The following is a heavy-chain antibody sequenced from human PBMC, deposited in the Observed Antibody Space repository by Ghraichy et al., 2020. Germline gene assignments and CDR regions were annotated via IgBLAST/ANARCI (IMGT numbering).Heavy chain of an antibody. Sequence: SETLSLTCTVSGGSISSGSYYWSWIRQPAGKGLEWIGRIYTSGSNNYNPSLKSRVTMSVDTSKNQFSLKLSSVTAADTAVYYCARDGGIAARPIDYWGQGTLVTVSS. CDR3: ARDGGIAARPIDY. J-gene: IGHJ4*02. CDR2: IYTSGSN. CDR1: GGSISSGSYY. V-gene: IGHV4-61*02. D-gene: IGHD6-6*01.